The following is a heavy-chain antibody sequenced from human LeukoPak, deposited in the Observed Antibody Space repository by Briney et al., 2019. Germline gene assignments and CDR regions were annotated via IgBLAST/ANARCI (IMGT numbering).Heavy chain of an antibody. CDR3: SRGTEF. V-gene: IGHV1-2*02. CDR2: INPNSGDT. J-gene: IGHJ4*02. D-gene: IGHD3/OR15-3a*01. Sequence: ASVKVSCKASGYTFTDFYIHRVRQAPGQGLEWMGWINPNSGDTNYAQKFQGNVTMTRDTSISTAYMELTGLRYDDTAVYFCSRGTEFWGQGTLVTVSS. CDR1: GYTFTDFY.